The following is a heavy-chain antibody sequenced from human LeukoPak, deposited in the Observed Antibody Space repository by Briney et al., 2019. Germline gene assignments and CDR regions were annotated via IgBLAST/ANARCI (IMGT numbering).Heavy chain of an antibody. CDR1: GDSINSYY. CDR3: ARDSSGWNYFDL. D-gene: IGHD6-25*01. CDR2: ISYSGST. V-gene: IGHV4-59*01. Sequence: PSETLSLTCAVSGDSINSYYWSWIRQPAGKGLEWIAYISYSGSTNYNPSLKSRVTISVDTSKNQFSLKLSSMTAADTAVYFCARDSSGWNYFDLWGQGTLVTVSS. J-gene: IGHJ4*02.